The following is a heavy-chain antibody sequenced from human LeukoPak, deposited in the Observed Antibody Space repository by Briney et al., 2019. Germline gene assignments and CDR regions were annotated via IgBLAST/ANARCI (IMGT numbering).Heavy chain of an antibody. D-gene: IGHD1-26*01. V-gene: IGHV4-39*01. Sequence: PSETLSLTCTVSGGSIGNSVYYWAWVRQSPGKGLEWIGNSYYSGTAYYTPSLRSRVTISVRTSENQFSLNLRSVTAADTAVYYCVALRAGGNFGIDFWGQGTTVTVSS. CDR1: GGSIGNSVYY. J-gene: IGHJ6*02. CDR3: VALRAGGNFGIDF. CDR2: SYYSGTA.